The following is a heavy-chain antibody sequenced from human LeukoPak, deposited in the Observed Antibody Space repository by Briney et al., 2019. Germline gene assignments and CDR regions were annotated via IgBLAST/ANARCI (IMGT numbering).Heavy chain of an antibody. CDR3: ARQSYYDFWSGYSNYYYMDV. V-gene: IGHV4-4*09. CDR1: VGSMSRDC. D-gene: IGHD3-3*01. J-gene: IGHJ6*03. CDR2: IYTSGST. Sequence: SETLSLTCTEAVGSMSRDCWSWIRQPPGKGLEWIGYIYTSGSTNYNPSLKSRVTISVDTSKNQFSLKLSSVTAADTAVYYCARQSYYDFWSGYSNYYYMDVWGKGTTVTVSS.